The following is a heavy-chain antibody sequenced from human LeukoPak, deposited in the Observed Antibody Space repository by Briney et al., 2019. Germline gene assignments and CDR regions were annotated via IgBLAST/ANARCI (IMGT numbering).Heavy chain of an antibody. CDR1: GFTFSSYA. V-gene: IGHV4-34*01. CDR2: INHSGST. J-gene: IGHJ4*02. Sequence: GSLRLSCAASGFTFSSYAMSWVRQPPGKGLEWIGEINHSGSTNYNPSLKSRVTISVDTSKNQFSLKLSSVTAADTAVYYCARARGVRLGGNSIPSLYYWGQGTLVTVSS. CDR3: ARARGVRLGGNSIPSLYY. D-gene: IGHD4-23*01.